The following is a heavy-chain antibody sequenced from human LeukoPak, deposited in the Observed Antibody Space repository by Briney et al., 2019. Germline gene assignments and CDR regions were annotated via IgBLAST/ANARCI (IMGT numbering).Heavy chain of an antibody. V-gene: IGHV5-51*01. CDR3: ARHHSSSWQGDAFDI. J-gene: IGHJ3*02. CDR2: IYPGDSDT. D-gene: IGHD6-13*01. Sequence: HGESLKISCKGSGYSFTSYWIGWVRQMPGKGLEWMGIIYPGDSDTRYSPSFQGQVTISADKSISTAYLQWSSLKASDTAMYYCARHHSSSWQGDAFDIWGQGTMVTVSS. CDR1: GYSFTSYW.